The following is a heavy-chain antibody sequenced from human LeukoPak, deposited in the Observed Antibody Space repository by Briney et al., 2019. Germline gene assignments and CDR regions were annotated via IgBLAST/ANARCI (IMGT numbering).Heavy chain of an antibody. V-gene: IGHV3-53*01. CDR3: AITTSGSYYYYGMDV. Sequence: GGSLRLSCAASGFTVSSNYMSWVRQAPGKGLEWVSVIYSGGSTYYADSVKGRFTISRDNSKNTLYLQMNSLRAEDTAVYYCAITTSGSYYYYGMDVWGQGTTVTVSS. CDR2: IYSGGST. J-gene: IGHJ6*02. D-gene: IGHD1-26*01. CDR1: GFTVSSNY.